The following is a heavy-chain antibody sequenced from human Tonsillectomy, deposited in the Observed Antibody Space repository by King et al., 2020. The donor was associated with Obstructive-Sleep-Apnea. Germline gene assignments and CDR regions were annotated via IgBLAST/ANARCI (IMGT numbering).Heavy chain of an antibody. Sequence: QLQESGPGLVKPSETLSLTCTVSGGSISSYYWSWIRQPPGKGLEWIGYMYYSGRTNYNPSLRSRVTISIDTSKNQFSLKLRSLTAADTAVYYCARDRTGWDLDAFDIWGQGTMVTVSS. CDR1: GGSISSYY. CDR3: ARDRTGWDLDAFDI. V-gene: IGHV4-59*12. CDR2: MYYSGRT. J-gene: IGHJ3*02. D-gene: IGHD2-8*02.